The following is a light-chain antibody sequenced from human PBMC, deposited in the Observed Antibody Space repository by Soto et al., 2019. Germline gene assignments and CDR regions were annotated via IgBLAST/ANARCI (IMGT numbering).Light chain of an antibody. CDR3: QSYDSSLSGYV. J-gene: IGLJ1*01. V-gene: IGLV1-40*01. CDR1: SSNIRAGYD. CDR2: GNS. Sequence: QSVLTQPPSVSGSPGQRVTISCTGSSSNIRAGYDVHWYQQLPGTAHKLLIYGNSNRPSGVPDRFSGSKSGTSASLAITGLQAEDEADYYCQSYDSSLSGYVFGTGTKVTVL.